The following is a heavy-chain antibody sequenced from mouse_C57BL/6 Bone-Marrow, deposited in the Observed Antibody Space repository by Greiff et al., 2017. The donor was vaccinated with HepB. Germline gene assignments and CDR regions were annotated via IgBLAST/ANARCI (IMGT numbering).Heavy chain of an antibody. CDR1: GFTFSSYA. V-gene: IGHV5-4*01. CDR3: ARYDYYCFDY. J-gene: IGHJ2*01. CDR2: ISDGGSYT. D-gene: IGHD1-1*01. Sequence: EVQRVESGGGLVKPGGSLKLSCAASGFTFSSYAMSWVRQTPEKRLEWVATISDGGSYTYYPDNVKGRFTISRDNAKNNLYLQMSHLKSEDTAMYYCARYDYYCFDYWGQGTTLTVSS.